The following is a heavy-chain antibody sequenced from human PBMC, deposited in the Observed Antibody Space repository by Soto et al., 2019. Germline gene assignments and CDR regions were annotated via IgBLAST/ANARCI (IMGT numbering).Heavy chain of an antibody. D-gene: IGHD3-3*01. Sequence: GGSLRLSCAASGFTFSSYAMHWVRQAPGKGLEWVAVISYDGSNKYYADSVKGRFTTSRDNSKNTLYLQMNSLRAEDTAVYYCARPDRYYDFWSGYCLVWGQGTTVTVSS. CDR3: ARPDRYYDFWSGYCLV. CDR1: GFTFSSYA. J-gene: IGHJ6*02. V-gene: IGHV3-30-3*01. CDR2: ISYDGSNK.